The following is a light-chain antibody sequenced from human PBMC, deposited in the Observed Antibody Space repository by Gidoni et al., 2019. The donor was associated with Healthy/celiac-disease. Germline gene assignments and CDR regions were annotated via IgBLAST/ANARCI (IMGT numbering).Light chain of an antibody. CDR2: AES. J-gene: IGKJ3*01. Sequence: DIQMTQSPSSLSASVGDRVTITCQASQGISNSLAWYQQKPGKAPKLLRYAESRLQSGVPSRFSGSGSGTDYTLSSSSLQPEDFANYYWQQYYSTPAFGPGTKVDIK. V-gene: IGKV1-NL1*01. CDR3: QQYYSTPA. CDR1: QGISNS.